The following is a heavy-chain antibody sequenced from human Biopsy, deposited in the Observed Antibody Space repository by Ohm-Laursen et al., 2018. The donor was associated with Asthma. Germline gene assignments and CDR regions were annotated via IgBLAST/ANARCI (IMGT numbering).Heavy chain of an antibody. Sequence: SLRLSCAASGFTFSTYAMHWVRQAPGKGLECVAVISYDGSNKYYADSVKGRFTISRDNSKNTLYLQMNSPRGDDTAVYYCARDMNRDGWYFDYWGQGTLVTVSS. J-gene: IGHJ4*02. CDR3: ARDMNRDGWYFDY. D-gene: IGHD5-24*01. CDR2: ISYDGSNK. V-gene: IGHV3-30-3*01. CDR1: GFTFSTYA.